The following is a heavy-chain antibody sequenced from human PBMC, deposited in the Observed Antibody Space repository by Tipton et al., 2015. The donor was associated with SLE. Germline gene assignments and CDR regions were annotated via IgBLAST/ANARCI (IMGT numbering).Heavy chain of an antibody. D-gene: IGHD6-13*01. V-gene: IGHV3-7*01. CDR2: IKPDGSEE. J-gene: IGHJ4*02. CDR3: ASLRVPGYTFDY. Sequence: VQLVQSGGGVVRPGGSLRLSCAASGFTFTNNWMTWVRQAPGKGLEWVAHIKPDGSEEFYVDSVRGRFIISRDNAKSSLSLQMNSLNAEDTAVYYCASLRVPGYTFDYWGQGTLVTVSS. CDR1: GFTFTNNW.